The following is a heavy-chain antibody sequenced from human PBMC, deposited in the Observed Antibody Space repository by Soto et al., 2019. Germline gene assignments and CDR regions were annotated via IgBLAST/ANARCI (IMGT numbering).Heavy chain of an antibody. Sequence: KTSETLSLTCSVYGGSFSDYYWSWIRQPPGKGLEWIGEINHSGSTNYNPSLKSRVTISVHTSKNQFSLKLSSVTAADTAVYYCARARKGRGSDYYYHYGMDGWGKGTTVT. CDR1: GGSFSDYY. V-gene: IGHV4-34*01. CDR3: ARARKGRGSDYYYHYGMDG. J-gene: IGHJ6*04. CDR2: INHSGST. D-gene: IGHD1-26*01.